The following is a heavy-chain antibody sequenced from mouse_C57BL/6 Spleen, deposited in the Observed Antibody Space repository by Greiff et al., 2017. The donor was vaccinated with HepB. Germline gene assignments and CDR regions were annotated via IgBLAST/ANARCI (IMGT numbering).Heavy chain of an antibody. CDR2: IYPRSGNT. D-gene: IGHD1-1*01. CDR1: GYTFTSYG. Sequence: VKLMESGAELARPGASVKLSCKASGYTFTSYGISWVKQRTGQGLEWIGEIYPRSGNTYYNEKFKGKATLTADKSSSTAYMELRSLTSEDSAVYFCARVFTTVVATRAMDYWGQGTSVTVSS. CDR3: ARVFTTVVATRAMDY. J-gene: IGHJ4*01. V-gene: IGHV1-81*01.